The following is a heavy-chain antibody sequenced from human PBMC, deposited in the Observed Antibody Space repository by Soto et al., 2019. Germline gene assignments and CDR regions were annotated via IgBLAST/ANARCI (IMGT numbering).Heavy chain of an antibody. J-gene: IGHJ6*02. D-gene: IGHD2-15*01. CDR2: IYYSGST. Sequence: KTSETLSLTCTVSGGSISSYYWSWIRQPPGKGLEWIGYIYYSGSTNYNPSLKSRVTISVDTSKNQFSLKLSSVTAADTAVYYCARDHTGRGGPQDSYGMGVWGQGTTVTVSS. V-gene: IGHV4-59*01. CDR3: ARDHTGRGGPQDSYGMGV. CDR1: GGSISSYY.